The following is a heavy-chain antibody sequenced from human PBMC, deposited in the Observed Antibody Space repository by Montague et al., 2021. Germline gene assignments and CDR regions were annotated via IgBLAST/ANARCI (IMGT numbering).Heavy chain of an antibody. Sequence: SLRLSCAASGFTVTSYAMHWVRQAPGKGLEWVALIWFDGSNIKYADSVEGRFTISRDTPKNTLSLEMDSLTADDTAVYYCVRGRPSWLDRGFDLWGQGTLVTVSS. CDR2: IWFDGSNI. J-gene: IGHJ4*02. V-gene: IGHV3-33*01. D-gene: IGHD6-19*01. CDR1: GFTVTSYA. CDR3: VRGRPSWLDRGFDL.